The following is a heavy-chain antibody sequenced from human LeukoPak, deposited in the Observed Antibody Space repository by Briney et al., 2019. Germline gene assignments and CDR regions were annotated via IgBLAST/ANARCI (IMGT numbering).Heavy chain of an antibody. CDR1: GYTFTGYY. CDR3: ARVLEWELLDAFDI. CDR2: INPNSGGT. J-gene: IGHJ3*02. Sequence: ASVKVSCKASGYTFTGYYMHWVRQAPGQGLEWMGWINPNSGGTNYAQKFQGRVTMTRDTSISTAYMELSRLRSDDTAVYYCARVLEWELLDAFDIWGQGTMVTLSS. V-gene: IGHV1-2*02. D-gene: IGHD1-26*01.